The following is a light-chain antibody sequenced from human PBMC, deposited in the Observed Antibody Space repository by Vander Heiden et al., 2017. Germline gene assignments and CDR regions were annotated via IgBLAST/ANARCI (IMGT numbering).Light chain of an antibody. V-gene: IGKV3-20*01. J-gene: IGKJ1*01. Sequence: IVLTQSPGTLSLSPGERATVSCLPRQSVSSSYLAWYQQKRGQAPRLLIYGAARRADGIPDRFSGSGSGADFTLTISRREPEAYAVYCCQQSSSFPRTFRPEAKV. CDR2: GAA. CDR3: QQSSSFPRT. CDR1: QSVSSSY.